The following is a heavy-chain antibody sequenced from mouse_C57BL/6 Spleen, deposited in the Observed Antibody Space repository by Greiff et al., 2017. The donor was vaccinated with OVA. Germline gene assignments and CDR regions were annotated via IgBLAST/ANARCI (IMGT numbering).Heavy chain of an antibody. Sequence: QVQLQQPGAELVKPGASVKLSCKASGYTFTSYWMHWVKQRPGQGLEWIGMIHPNSGSTNYNEKFKSKATLTVDKSSSTAYMQLSSLTSEDSAVYYCARGLRGVYAMDYWGQGTSVTVSS. CDR1: GYTFTSYW. CDR3: ARGLRGVYAMDY. J-gene: IGHJ4*01. CDR2: IHPNSGST. D-gene: IGHD1-1*01. V-gene: IGHV1-64*01.